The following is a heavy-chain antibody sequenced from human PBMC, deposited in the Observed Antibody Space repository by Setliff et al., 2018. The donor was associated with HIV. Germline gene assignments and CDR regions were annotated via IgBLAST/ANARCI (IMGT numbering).Heavy chain of an antibody. CDR1: GYTFTDNY. Sequence: ASVKVSCKASGYTFTDNYIHWVRQAPGQGLEWMAWINSASGGTNYAQNFQGRVTMTRDTSISTAYMELSRLRSDDTAVYYCARAGPYDILTGYYIYYFDYWGQGTLVTVSS. V-gene: IGHV1-2*02. CDR3: ARAGPYDILTGYYIYYFDY. D-gene: IGHD3-9*01. J-gene: IGHJ4*02. CDR2: INSASGGT.